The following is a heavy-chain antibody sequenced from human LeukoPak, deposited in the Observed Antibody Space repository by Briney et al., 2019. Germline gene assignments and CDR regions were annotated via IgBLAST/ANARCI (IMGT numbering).Heavy chain of an antibody. J-gene: IGHJ4*02. D-gene: IGHD6-13*01. CDR1: GFTFSSYS. V-gene: IGHV3-21*01. Sequence: SGGSLRLSCAASGFTFSSYSMNWVRQAPGKGLEWVSSISSSSSYIYYADSVKGRFTISRDNAKNSLYPQMNSLRAEDTAVYYCARSPAAGTLFDYWGQGTLVTVSS. CDR2: ISSSSSYI. CDR3: ARSPAAGTLFDY.